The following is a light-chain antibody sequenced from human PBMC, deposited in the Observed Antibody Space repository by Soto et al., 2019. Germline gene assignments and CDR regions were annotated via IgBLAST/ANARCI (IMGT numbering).Light chain of an antibody. V-gene: IGKV3-20*01. CDR1: QSVSSSY. CDR3: HQYDSSPLT. J-gene: IGKJ4*01. Sequence: EIVLTQSPGTLSLSPGERATLSCRASQSVSSSYLAWYQQKPGQAPRLLIYGASSRATGIPDRFSGSGSGTDFTLTVSRLEPEDFAVYYCHQYDSSPLTFGGGTKLDIK. CDR2: GAS.